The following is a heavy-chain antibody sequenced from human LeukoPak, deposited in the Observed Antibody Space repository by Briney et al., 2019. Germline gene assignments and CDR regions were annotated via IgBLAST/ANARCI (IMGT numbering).Heavy chain of an antibody. J-gene: IGHJ4*02. CDR1: GGSISSSSAY. Sequence: PSETLSLTCTVSGGSISSSSAYWGWIRQPPGKGLEWIGSIYYSKNTYYNPSLKSRVTISADTSRNQFSLTLGSVSATDTAVYYCVSPRGFSYGYFDYWGQGTLVTVSS. V-gene: IGHV4-39*01. D-gene: IGHD5-18*01. CDR2: IYYSKNT. CDR3: VSPRGFSYGYFDY.